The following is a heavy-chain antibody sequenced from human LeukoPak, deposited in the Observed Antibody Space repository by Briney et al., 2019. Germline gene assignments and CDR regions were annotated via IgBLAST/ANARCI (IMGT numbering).Heavy chain of an antibody. V-gene: IGHV4-4*07. CDR3: ARSGGSWYGDYFDY. CDR2: IYSSGST. Sequence: SETLSLTRTVSGGSISSYFWTWIRQPAGKGLEWIGRIYSSGSTNYNPSLKSRLTMSVDTSKNQFSLKLSSLTAADTAVYYCARSGGSWYGDYFDYWGQGTLVTVSS. CDR1: GGSISSYF. J-gene: IGHJ4*02. D-gene: IGHD6-13*01.